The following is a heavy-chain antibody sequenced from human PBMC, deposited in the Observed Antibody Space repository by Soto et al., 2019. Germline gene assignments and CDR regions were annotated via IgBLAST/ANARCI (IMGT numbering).Heavy chain of an antibody. V-gene: IGHV3-30-3*01. D-gene: IGHD3-3*01. CDR2: ISFDGTNN. J-gene: IGHJ4*02. Sequence: GGSLRLSCAASGFPFITYAMHWVRQAPGKGLEWVAGISFDGTNNFYADSVKGRFTISRDNSKNTLFLQMSSLSTEDTAVYYCVRDYYDFDYWGRGTLVTVSS. CDR1: GFPFITYA. CDR3: VRDYYDFDY.